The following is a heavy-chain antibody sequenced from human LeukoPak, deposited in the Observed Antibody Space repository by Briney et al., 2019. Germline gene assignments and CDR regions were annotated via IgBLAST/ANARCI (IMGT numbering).Heavy chain of an antibody. CDR2: IIPLFGSA. CDR3: ARDLLVSAISYSSGAWDY. D-gene: IGHD3-10*01. V-gene: IGHV1-69*13. CDR1: GGTFSNYA. Sequence: SVKVSCKASGGTFSNYAISWVRQAPGQGLEWMGGIIPLFGSADYAQKFQGRVTFTADESTSTAYMELSSLRPEDTAVYYCARDLLVSAISYSSGAWDYWGQGTLVTVSS. J-gene: IGHJ4*02.